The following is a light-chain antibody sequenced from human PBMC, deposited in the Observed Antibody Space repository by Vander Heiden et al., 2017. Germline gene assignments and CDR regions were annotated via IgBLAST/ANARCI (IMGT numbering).Light chain of an antibody. V-gene: IGKV3-20*01. CDR3: QQYGSSPKT. CDR2: GAS. CDR1: QSVSSSY. J-gene: IGKJ1*01. Sequence: IVLTPSSGTLSLSPGERATLSCRASQSVSSSYLAGYQQKPGQAPRLRIYGASSRATGIPDRFSGSGSGTDFTLTISRLEPEDFAVYYCQQYGSSPKTFGQGTKVEIK.